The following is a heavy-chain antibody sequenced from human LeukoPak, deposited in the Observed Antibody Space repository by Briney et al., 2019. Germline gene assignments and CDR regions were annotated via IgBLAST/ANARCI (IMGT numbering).Heavy chain of an antibody. V-gene: IGHV4-39*01. D-gene: IGHD6-19*01. CDR3: ARHAEYNTGWHFYLDH. J-gene: IGHJ4*02. CDR2: VHNVGST. Sequence: SETLSLTCTVSGVSTTNGIYYWAWIGQPPGKGLEWIGSVHNVGSTYYNLSLRSRVTMSIDTSKNQFSLRLNSVTAADTAVYYCARHAEYNTGWHFYLDHWGQGILVTVSS. CDR1: GVSTTNGIYY.